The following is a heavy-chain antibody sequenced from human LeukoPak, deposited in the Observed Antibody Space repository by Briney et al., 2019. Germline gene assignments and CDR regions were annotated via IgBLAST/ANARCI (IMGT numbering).Heavy chain of an antibody. D-gene: IGHD6-13*01. CDR2: ISGSGGST. J-gene: IGHJ4*02. V-gene: IGHV3-23*01. Sequence: GGSLKLSCAASGFTFSSYAMSWVRQAPGKGLEWVSAISGSGGSTYYADSVKGRFTISRDNSKNTLYLQMNSLRAEDTAVYYCAKASGAAGIPHDYWGQGTLVTVSS. CDR3: AKASGAAGIPHDY. CDR1: GFTFSSYA.